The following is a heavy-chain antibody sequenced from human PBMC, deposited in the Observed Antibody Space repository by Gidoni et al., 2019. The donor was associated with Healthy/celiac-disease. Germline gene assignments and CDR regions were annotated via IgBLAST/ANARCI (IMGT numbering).Heavy chain of an antibody. CDR2: INPNRGGT. Sequence: QVQLVQSGAEVKKPGASVKVSCKASGYTFTGYYMHWVRQAPGQGLEWMGWINPNRGGTNYAQKFQGRVTMTRDTSISTAYMELSRLRSDDTAVYYCARDPTPLAAIGMDVWGQGTTVTVSS. V-gene: IGHV1-2*02. CDR3: ARDPTPLAAIGMDV. D-gene: IGHD2-15*01. J-gene: IGHJ6*02. CDR1: GYTFTGYY.